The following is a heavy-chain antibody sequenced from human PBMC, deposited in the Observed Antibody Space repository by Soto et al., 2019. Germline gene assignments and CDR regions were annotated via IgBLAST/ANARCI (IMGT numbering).Heavy chain of an antibody. V-gene: IGHV3-23*01. CDR3: ARALGGYDFV. D-gene: IGHD5-12*01. CDR2: ISGIGGST. J-gene: IGHJ3*01. CDR1: GFTFTDYA. Sequence: GGSLRLSCAASGFTFTDYALSWVRQAPGKGLEWVATISGIGGSTYLADSVKGRLSISRDNSKNTVSLLMNSLRAEDTAVYYCARALGGYDFVRGQGTMVTVSS.